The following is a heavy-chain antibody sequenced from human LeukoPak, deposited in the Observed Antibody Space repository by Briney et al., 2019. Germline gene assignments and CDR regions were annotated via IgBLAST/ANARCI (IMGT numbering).Heavy chain of an antibody. CDR1: GGSMSSYY. V-gene: IGHV4-59*08. CDR2: IYYDGST. Sequence: PSETLSLTCTVSGGSMSSYYWSWIRQPPGKGLEWIGYIYYDGSTNYNPSLKSRVTISVDTSKNQFSLKLSSVTAEDTAVFYCARLQAIGTHDYWGQGTLVTVSS. CDR3: ARLQAIGTHDY. J-gene: IGHJ4*02. D-gene: IGHD3-10*01.